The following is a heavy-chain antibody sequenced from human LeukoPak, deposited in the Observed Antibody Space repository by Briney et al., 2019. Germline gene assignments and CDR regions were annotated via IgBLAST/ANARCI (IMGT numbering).Heavy chain of an antibody. D-gene: IGHD3-16*01. V-gene: IGHV3-7*04. CDR1: GLHISTYW. J-gene: IGHJ4*02. CDR3: ARDSTLSNY. CDR2: IKYDGSET. Sequence: GGSLRLSCAASGLHISTYWMTWVRQAPGKGLEWVATIKYDGSETYYVDSVRGRFSISRDNAKNSLYLQMNSLRAEDTAVYYCARDSTLSNYWGQGTLVTVSS.